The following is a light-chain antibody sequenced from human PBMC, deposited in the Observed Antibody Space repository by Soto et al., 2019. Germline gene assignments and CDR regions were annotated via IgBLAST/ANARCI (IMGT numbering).Light chain of an antibody. J-gene: IGKJ3*01. CDR1: QSVSSSY. CDR2: GAS. CDR3: QQYGSSPRVT. Sequence: EIVLTQSPGTLSLSPGERATLSCRASQSVSSSYLAWYQQKPGQAPRLLIYGASSRATGIPDRFSGSGSGTALTLTISRLEPEDFAVYYCQQYGSSPRVTFGPGTKVDIK. V-gene: IGKV3-20*01.